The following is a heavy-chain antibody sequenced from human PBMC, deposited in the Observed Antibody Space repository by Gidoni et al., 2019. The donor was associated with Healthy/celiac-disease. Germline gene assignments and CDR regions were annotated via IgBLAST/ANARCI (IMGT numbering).Heavy chain of an antibody. CDR3: ARDRTVIGRRTGYFDL. CDR2: IYYSGST. J-gene: IGHJ2*01. V-gene: IGHV4-31*03. D-gene: IGHD4-17*01. Sequence: QVQLQESGPGLVKPSQTLSLTCTVSGGSISRGGYYWSWIRQHPGKGLEWIGYIYYSGSTYYNPSLKSRVTISVDTSKNQFSLKLSSVTAADTAVYYCARDRTVIGRRTGYFDLWGRGTLVTVSS. CDR1: GGSISRGGYY.